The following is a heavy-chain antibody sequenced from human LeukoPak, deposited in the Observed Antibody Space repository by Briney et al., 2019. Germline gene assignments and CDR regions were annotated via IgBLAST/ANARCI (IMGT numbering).Heavy chain of an antibody. V-gene: IGHV3-30-3*01. CDR2: ISYDGSNK. Sequence: PGGSLRLSCAASGFTFSSYAMHWVRQAPGKGLEWVAVISYDGSNKYYADSVKGRFTISRDNSKNTLYLQMSDLRAEDTAVYFCARSVSGVWLFDYWGRGTLVTVSS. J-gene: IGHJ4*02. D-gene: IGHD5/OR15-5a*01. CDR3: ARSVSGVWLFDY. CDR1: GFTFSSYA.